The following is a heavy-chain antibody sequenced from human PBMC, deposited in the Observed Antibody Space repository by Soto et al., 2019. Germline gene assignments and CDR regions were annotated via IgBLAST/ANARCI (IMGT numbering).Heavy chain of an antibody. J-gene: IGHJ4*02. CDR3: AKGEYYDGSGYYPFDF. D-gene: IGHD3-22*01. V-gene: IGHV3-23*01. CDR1: GFTFSTYV. CDR2: ISSSGIYT. Sequence: PGGSLRLSCAASGFTFSTYVMSWVRQAPGKGLEWVLGISSSGIYTYYADSVKGRFTISRDNSKNTLYVQMNSLRAEDTAVYYCAKGEYYDGSGYYPFDFWGQGTLVTVSS.